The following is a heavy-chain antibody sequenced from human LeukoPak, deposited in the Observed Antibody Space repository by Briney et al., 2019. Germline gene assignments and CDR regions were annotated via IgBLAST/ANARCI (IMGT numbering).Heavy chain of an antibody. CDR2: INHSGST. CDR1: GGSFSGYY. J-gene: IGHJ5*02. V-gene: IGHV4-34*01. Sequence: SETLSLTCAVYGGSFSGYYWSWIRQPPGKGLEWIGEINHSGSTNYNPSLKSRVTISVDTSKNQFSLKLSSVTAADTAVYYCARARDGYNYNWFDPWGQGTLVTVSS. D-gene: IGHD5-24*01. CDR3: ARARDGYNYNWFDP.